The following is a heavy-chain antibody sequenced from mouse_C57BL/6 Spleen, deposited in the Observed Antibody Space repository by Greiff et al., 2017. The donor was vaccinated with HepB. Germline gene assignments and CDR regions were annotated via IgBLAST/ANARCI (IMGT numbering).Heavy chain of an antibody. CDR2: ISSGGDYI. V-gene: IGHV5-9-1*02. D-gene: IGHD2-3*01. Sequence: EVQVVESGEGLVKPGGSLKLSCAASGFTFSSYAMSWVRQTPEKRLEWVAYISSGGDYIYYADTVKGRFTISRDNARNTLYLQMSSLKSEDTAMYYCTRDRRPYYDGFLFAYWGQGTLVTVSA. CDR3: TRDRRPYYDGFLFAY. J-gene: IGHJ3*01. CDR1: GFTFSSYA.